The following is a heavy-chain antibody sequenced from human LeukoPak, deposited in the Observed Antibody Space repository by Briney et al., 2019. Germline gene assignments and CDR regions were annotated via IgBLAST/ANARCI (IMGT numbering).Heavy chain of an antibody. CDR3: ARSEYYGSGSFDY. D-gene: IGHD3-10*01. CDR2: INPNSGST. Sequence: GASMKVSCKASGYTFTSHYINWVRQAPGQGLEWMGIINPNSGSTDYAQKFRGRVILTRDTSTSTYYMELSSLRSEDTAVYYCARSEYYGSGSFDYWGQGTLVTVSS. J-gene: IGHJ4*02. V-gene: IGHV1-46*01. CDR1: GYTFTSHY.